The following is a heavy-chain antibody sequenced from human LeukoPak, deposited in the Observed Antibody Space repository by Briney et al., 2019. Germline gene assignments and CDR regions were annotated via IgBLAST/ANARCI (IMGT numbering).Heavy chain of an antibody. J-gene: IGHJ3*02. CDR3: ARYGFSSVWQGGWHAFDI. V-gene: IGHV1-46*01. CDR1: GYTFTSYY. Sequence: ASAKVSCKASGYTFTSYYVHWVRQAPGQGLQWMGIINPTVGDTIYAQRFQGRVTMTRDMSTSTVYMELSSLRSEDTAVYYCARYGFSSVWQGGWHAFDIWGHGTMVTVSS. D-gene: IGHD6-25*01. CDR2: INPTVGDT.